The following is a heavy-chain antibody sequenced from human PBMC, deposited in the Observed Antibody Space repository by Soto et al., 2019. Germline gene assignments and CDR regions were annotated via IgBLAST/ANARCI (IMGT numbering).Heavy chain of an antibody. D-gene: IGHD3-10*01. J-gene: IGHJ6*02. Sequence: GGSLRLSCAASGFTFRNHAMHWVRQAPGKGLECLAVIAYDGSNAFYRDSVKGRFTISRDNSKNTLYLHMNSLRSEDTGVYYCARGDREDILVFVGARPRQYVIAFCGQGTTVPGSS. CDR2: IAYDGSNA. CDR3: ARGDREDILVFVGARPRQYVIAF. CDR1: GFTFRNHA. V-gene: IGHV3-30-3*01.